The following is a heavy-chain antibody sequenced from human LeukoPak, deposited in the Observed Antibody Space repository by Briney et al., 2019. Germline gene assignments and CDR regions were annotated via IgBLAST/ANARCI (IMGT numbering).Heavy chain of an antibody. CDR1: GFSFTDYP. V-gene: IGHV3-48*02. Sequence: PGGSLRLSCATSGFSFTDYPMNWVRQAPGKGLEWTSNIRTTAEGAKYAYYADSVKGRVTISRDDGKNTLYLHMNSLRDDDTVVFYCATGIRYAFDYWGQGILVTVSS. CDR3: ATGIRYAFDY. D-gene: IGHD3-9*01. J-gene: IGHJ4*02. CDR2: IRTTAEGAKYA.